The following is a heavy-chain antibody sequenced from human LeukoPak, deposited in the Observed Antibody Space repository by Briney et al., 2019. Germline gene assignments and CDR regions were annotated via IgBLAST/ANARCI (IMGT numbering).Heavy chain of an antibody. Sequence: GGSLRLSCAASGFTFRSYDMHWVRQATGKGLEWVSCIGTAGEIYYPGSVKGRFTISRENAKNSLYLKMNSLRAGDTAVYYCARAAYSSTWYSRYFDLWGRGTLVTVSS. CDR3: ARAAYSSTWYSRYFDL. CDR2: IGTAGEI. V-gene: IGHV3-13*01. J-gene: IGHJ2*01. D-gene: IGHD6-13*01. CDR1: GFTFRSYD.